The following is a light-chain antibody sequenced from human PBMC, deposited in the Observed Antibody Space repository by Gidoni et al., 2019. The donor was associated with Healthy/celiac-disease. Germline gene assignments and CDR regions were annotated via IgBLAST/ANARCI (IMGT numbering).Light chain of an antibody. CDR3: LISYSGADGGV. CDR1: TGAVTSGHY. V-gene: IGLV7-46*01. Sequence: QAGVTQETSLTVSPGGKVTLNCGSSTGAVTSGHYPSWFQQKPRQAPRTLIYDTSKKDSWTPARFSCSLLGGKAALTLSGAQPEDEAEYYCLISYSGADGGVFGGGTKLTVL. CDR2: DTS. J-gene: IGLJ3*02.